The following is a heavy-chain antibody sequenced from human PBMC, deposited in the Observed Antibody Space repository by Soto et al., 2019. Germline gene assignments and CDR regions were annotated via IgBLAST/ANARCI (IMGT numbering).Heavy chain of an antibody. J-gene: IGHJ6*02. CDR3: AKDERTYYDFWSGYSLYYYGMDV. D-gene: IGHD3-3*01. V-gene: IGHV3-23*01. CDR1: GFTFSSYA. CDR2: ISGSGGST. Sequence: LRLSCAASGFTFSSYAMSWVRQAPGKGLEWVSAISGSGGSTYYADSVKGRFTISRDNSKNTLYLQMNSLRAEDTAVYYCAKDERTYYDFWSGYSLYYYGMDVWGQGTTVTVSS.